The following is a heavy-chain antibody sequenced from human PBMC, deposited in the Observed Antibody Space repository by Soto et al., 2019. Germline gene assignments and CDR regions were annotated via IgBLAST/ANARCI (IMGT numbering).Heavy chain of an antibody. V-gene: IGHV3-23*01. CDR2: ISGGGDVT. CDR1: GFTISAYA. Sequence: GGSPRLSCTPSGFTISAYAMTSVRHAPGKGLEWVSFISGGGDVTDHADSVKGRFTISRDNSKKMLHLQMNSLRGEDTAMYYCAIPGWVTSVTINDYWGQGILLTVSS. J-gene: IGHJ4*02. D-gene: IGHD4-17*01. CDR3: AIPGWVTSVTINDY.